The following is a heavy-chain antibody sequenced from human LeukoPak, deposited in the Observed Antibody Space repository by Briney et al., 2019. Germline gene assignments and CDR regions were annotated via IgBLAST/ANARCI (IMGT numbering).Heavy chain of an antibody. CDR1: CGSINNYY. Sequence: SETLSLTCTVSCGSINNYYWSWVRQPPGAGLEWLAYIYYTGSTNYNPSLKTRLTISVDTSKNQFSLRLNSVTAADTAVYYCARFSQYYDSPTHYLDYWGQGILVTVSS. D-gene: IGHD2/OR15-2a*01. V-gene: IGHV4-59*08. CDR3: ARFSQYYDSPTHYLDY. J-gene: IGHJ4*02. CDR2: IYYTGST.